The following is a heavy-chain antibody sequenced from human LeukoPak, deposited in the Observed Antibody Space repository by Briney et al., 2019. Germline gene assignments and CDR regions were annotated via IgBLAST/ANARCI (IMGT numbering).Heavy chain of an antibody. CDR3: ARSVDPGYSSSWYAFY. D-gene: IGHD6-13*01. CDR1: GGTFSSYA. Sequence: ASVKVSCKASGGTFSSYAISWVRQAPGQGLEWMGGTIPIFGTANYAQKFQGRVTITADESTSTAYMELSSLRSEDTAVYYCARSVDPGYSSSWYAFYWGQGTLVTVSS. V-gene: IGHV1-69*01. CDR2: TIPIFGTA. J-gene: IGHJ4*02.